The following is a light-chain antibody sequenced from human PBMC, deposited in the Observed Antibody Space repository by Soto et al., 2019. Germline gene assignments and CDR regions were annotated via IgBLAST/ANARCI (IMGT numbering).Light chain of an antibody. Sequence: DIQMTQSPSTLSASVGDRVTITCRASQSISTWLAWYQQKPGKAPKLLIFDASSLGSGVPSRFSGSGSGTEFTLTISGLQPDDFATYHCQQYNTDSYTFGQGTKLEI. V-gene: IGKV1-5*01. CDR3: QQYNTDSYT. CDR2: DAS. J-gene: IGKJ2*01. CDR1: QSISTW.